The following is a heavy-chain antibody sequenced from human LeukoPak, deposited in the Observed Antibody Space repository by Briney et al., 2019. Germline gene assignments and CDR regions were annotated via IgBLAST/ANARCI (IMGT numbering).Heavy chain of an antibody. J-gene: IGHJ4*02. CDR2: IYYSGST. D-gene: IGHD1-26*01. Sequence: PSETLSLTCTVSGGSISSSSYYWGWIRQPPGKGLEWMGSIYYSGSTYYNPSLKSRVTISVDTSKNQFSLKLSSVTAADTAVYYCARSTDGIVGAKIDYWGQGTLVTVSS. V-gene: IGHV4-39*01. CDR3: ARSTDGIVGAKIDY. CDR1: GGSISSSSYY.